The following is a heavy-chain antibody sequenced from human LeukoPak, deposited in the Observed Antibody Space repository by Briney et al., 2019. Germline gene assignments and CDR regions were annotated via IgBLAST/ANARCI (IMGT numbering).Heavy chain of an antibody. CDR3: ARDYCTGGSCYLDY. CDR1: GFIFSDYG. D-gene: IGHD2-15*01. J-gene: IGHJ4*02. Sequence: GGSLRLSCVASGFIFSDYGIHWVRQAPGKGLEWVAIIWFDGSNKYHADSVKGRFTISRDNSKNTLYLQMNSLRAEDTAVYYCARDYCTGGSCYLDYWGQGTLVTVSS. CDR2: IWFDGSNK. V-gene: IGHV3-33*01.